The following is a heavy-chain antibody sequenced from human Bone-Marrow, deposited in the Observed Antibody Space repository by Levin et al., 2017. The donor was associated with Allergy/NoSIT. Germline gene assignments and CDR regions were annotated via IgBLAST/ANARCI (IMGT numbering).Heavy chain of an antibody. Sequence: PGGSLRLSCAASGFTLSTYGMHWVRQAPGKGLEWVAVIWFDGSNKYYAGSVKGRFTISRDNGMHTLYLQMNSLRAEDTAVYYCARGMGNYDFWSVRSNVFDIWGQGTMVTVSS. D-gene: IGHD3-3*01. CDR3: ARGMGNYDFWSVRSNVFDI. CDR2: IWFDGSNK. J-gene: IGHJ3*02. V-gene: IGHV3-33*01. CDR1: GFTLSTYG.